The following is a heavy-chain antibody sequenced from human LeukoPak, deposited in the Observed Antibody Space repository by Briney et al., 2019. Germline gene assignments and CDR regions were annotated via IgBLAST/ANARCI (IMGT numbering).Heavy chain of an antibody. CDR3: ARAVAGAFGY. Sequence: SQTLSLTCAISGDTVSSNSATWNWISQSPSSGLEWLVMTYYRSKWYNDYAVSVKSRITLNPGTSKNHFSLQLNSVTPEDTAVYYCARAVAGAFGYWGQGTLVTVSS. V-gene: IGHV6-1*01. J-gene: IGHJ4*02. CDR2: TYYRSKWYN. CDR1: GDTVSSNSAT. D-gene: IGHD6-19*01.